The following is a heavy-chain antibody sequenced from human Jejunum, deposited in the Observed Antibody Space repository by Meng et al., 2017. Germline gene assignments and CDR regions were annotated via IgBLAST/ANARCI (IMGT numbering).Heavy chain of an antibody. D-gene: IGHD6-13*01. Sequence: AQLTLAGPRLVSAQVLRSPTCNVSGVSVHTPIWWSWVRHPPGKGLEWIGEIYHTGSTNYNPSLKSRVSVSMDGSKNQFSLKLSSLTAADTAVYYCARDRASSWYYYWGQGTLVTVSS. CDR1: GVSVHTPIW. J-gene: IGHJ4*02. V-gene: IGHV4-4*03. CDR2: IYHTGST. CDR3: ARDRASSWYYY.